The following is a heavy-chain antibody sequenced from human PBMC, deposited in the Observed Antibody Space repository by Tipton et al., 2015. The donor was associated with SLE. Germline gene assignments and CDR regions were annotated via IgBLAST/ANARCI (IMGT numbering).Heavy chain of an antibody. CDR3: ASRPSIATRDY. D-gene: IGHD6-6*01. Sequence: LRLSCTVSGGSISSSSYYWGWIRQPPGKGLEWIGSISYSGSTYYNPSHKSRVTISGDTSKNQFSLKLSSVTAADTAVYYCASRPSIATRDYWGQGTLVTVSS. CDR1: GGSISSSSYY. J-gene: IGHJ4*02. V-gene: IGHV4-39*01. CDR2: ISYSGST.